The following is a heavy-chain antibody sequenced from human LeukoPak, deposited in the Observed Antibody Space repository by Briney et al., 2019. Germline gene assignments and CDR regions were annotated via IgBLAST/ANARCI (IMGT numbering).Heavy chain of an antibody. J-gene: IGHJ4*02. Sequence: PGGSLRLSCAASGFTFSSYWMHWVRQAPGKGLVWVSRINSDGSSTIYADSVKGRFTISRDNAKNTLYLQMNSLRAEDTAVYYCARDQYYYDSSGYLVQWGQGTLVTVSS. CDR2: INSDGSST. D-gene: IGHD3-22*01. CDR1: GFTFSSYW. V-gene: IGHV3-74*01. CDR3: ARDQYYYDSSGYLVQ.